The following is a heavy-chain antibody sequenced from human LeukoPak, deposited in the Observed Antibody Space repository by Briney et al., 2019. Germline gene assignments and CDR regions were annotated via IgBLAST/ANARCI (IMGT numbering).Heavy chain of an antibody. CDR1: GGSISSGDYY. CDR3: ARGLPRYNYDY. D-gene: IGHD1-14*01. Sequence: PSQTLSLTCTVSGGSISSGDYYWSWIRQPPGKGLEWIGYIYYSGCTYYNPSLKSRVTISVDTSKNQFSLKLSSVTAADTAVYYCARGLPRYNYDYWGQGTLVTVSS. J-gene: IGHJ4*02. V-gene: IGHV4-30-4*01. CDR2: IYYSGCT.